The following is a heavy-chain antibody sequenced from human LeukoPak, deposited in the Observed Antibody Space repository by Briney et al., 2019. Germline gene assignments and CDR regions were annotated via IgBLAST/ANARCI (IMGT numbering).Heavy chain of an antibody. CDR3: ARLRQQLVIDY. CDR1: GGSISSYY. J-gene: IGHJ4*02. V-gene: IGHV4-59*01. Sequence: SETLSLTCTVSGGSISSYYWSWIRQPPGKGLEWIGYIYYSGSTNYNPSLKSRVTISVDTSKNQFSLKLSSVTAADTAVYYCARLRQQLVIDYWGRGTLVTVSS. CDR2: IYYSGST. D-gene: IGHD6-13*01.